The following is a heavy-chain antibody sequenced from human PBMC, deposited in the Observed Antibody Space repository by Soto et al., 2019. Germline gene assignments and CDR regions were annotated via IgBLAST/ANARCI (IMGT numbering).Heavy chain of an antibody. Sequence: EVQLLESGGGLVQPGGSLRLSCAASGFTFSSYAISWVRQAPGKGLEWVSAISGSGGATYYADSVKGRFTISRDNSKKTVYLQMNSLRGEDTAVYFCAKDQVAVVGSTFDYWGHGTRVTVSS. J-gene: IGHJ4*01. D-gene: IGHD3-10*01. CDR1: GFTFSSYA. CDR3: AKDQVAVVGSTFDY. CDR2: ISGSGGAT. V-gene: IGHV3-23*01.